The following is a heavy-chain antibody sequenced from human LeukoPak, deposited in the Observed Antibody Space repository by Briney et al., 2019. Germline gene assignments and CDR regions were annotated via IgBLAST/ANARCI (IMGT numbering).Heavy chain of an antibody. D-gene: IGHD3-16*01. V-gene: IGHV1-18*01. Sequence: GASVKVSCKASGYTFTSYGISWVRQAPGQGLEWMGWISAYNGNTNYAQKLQGRVTMTTDTSTSTAYMELSRLRFDDTAVYYCARLNWGSSFDYWGQGTLVTVSS. CDR1: GYTFTSYG. CDR3: ARLNWGSSFDY. CDR2: ISAYNGNT. J-gene: IGHJ4*02.